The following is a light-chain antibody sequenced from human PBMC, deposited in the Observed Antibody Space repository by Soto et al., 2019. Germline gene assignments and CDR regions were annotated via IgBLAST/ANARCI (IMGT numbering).Light chain of an antibody. CDR2: RNN. CDR3: EAWDDSLSGWV. CDR1: SSNIGSNF. J-gene: IGLJ3*02. V-gene: IGLV1-47*01. Sequence: QSVLTQPPSASGTPGQRVTISCSGSSSNIGSNFVYWYQQCPGTAPKLLIYRNNQRPSGVPDRFSGSKSGTSASLAISGLPSEDEADYYCEAWDDSLSGWVFGGGTKLTVL.